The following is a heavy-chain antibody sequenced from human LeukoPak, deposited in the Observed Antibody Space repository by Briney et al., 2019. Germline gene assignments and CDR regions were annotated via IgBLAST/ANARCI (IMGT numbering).Heavy chain of an antibody. CDR2: ISYDGSNK. V-gene: IGHV3-30*04. CDR3: ARARYDFWSGYYPLDYYYGMDV. J-gene: IGHJ6*02. CDR1: GFTFSSYA. Sequence: GGSLRLSCAASGFTFSSYAMHWVRQAPGKGLEWVAVISYDGSNKYYADSVKGRFTISRDNSKNTLYLQMNSLRAEDTAVYYCARARYDFWSGYYPLDYYYGMDVWGQGTTVTVSS. D-gene: IGHD3-3*01.